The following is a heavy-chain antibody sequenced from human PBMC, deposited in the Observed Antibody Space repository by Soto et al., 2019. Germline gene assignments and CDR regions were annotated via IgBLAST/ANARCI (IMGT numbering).Heavy chain of an antibody. CDR2: IYYSGST. CDR3: ARVPPKDIVVVVAAALDAFDI. D-gene: IGHD2-15*01. CDR1: GGSISSGGYY. J-gene: IGHJ3*02. Sequence: QVQLQESGPGLVKPSQTLSLTCTVSGGSISSGGYYWSWIRQHPGKGLEWIGYIYYSGSTYYNPSLKSRVTISVDTSKNQFSRKLSSVTAADTAVYYCARVPPKDIVVVVAAALDAFDIWGQGTMVTVSS. V-gene: IGHV4-31*03.